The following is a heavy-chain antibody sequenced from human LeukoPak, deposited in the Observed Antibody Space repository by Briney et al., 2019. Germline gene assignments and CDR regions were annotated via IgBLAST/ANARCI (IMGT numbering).Heavy chain of an antibody. CDR2: ILSDGSNK. Sequence: PGGSLRLSCAASGFTFSSFTIDWVRQAPGKGLEWVSLILSDGSNKYYADSVKGRFTISRDNSKNTLYLQMNSLTAADTAVYYCARDGGYSYGHQIDYWGQGTLVTVSS. V-gene: IGHV3-30-3*01. D-gene: IGHD5-18*01. CDR1: GFTFSSFT. CDR3: ARDGGYSYGHQIDY. J-gene: IGHJ4*02.